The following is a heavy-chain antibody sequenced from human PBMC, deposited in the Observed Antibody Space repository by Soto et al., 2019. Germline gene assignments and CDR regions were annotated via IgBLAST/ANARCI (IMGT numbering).Heavy chain of an antibody. CDR3: AWGLGELSVGGAAYGRDV. Sequence: QVQLQESGPGLVKPSQTLSLTCTVSGGSISSGGYYWSWIRQHPGKGLEWIGYIYYSGSTYYNPTLKSRVTISIDTSKNQVSRKLSSVTAADTAVYYCAWGLGELSVGGAAYGRDVWGQGTTVTVSS. V-gene: IGHV4-31*03. CDR2: IYYSGST. D-gene: IGHD3-16*02. CDR1: GGSISSGGYY. J-gene: IGHJ6*02.